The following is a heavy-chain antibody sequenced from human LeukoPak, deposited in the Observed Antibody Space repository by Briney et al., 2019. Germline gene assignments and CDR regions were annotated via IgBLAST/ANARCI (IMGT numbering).Heavy chain of an antibody. CDR1: GFTFSNAW. Sequence: PGGSLRLSCAASGFTFSNAWMSWVRQAPGKGLEWLGHNKSKTDGGTTDYAAPVKGRFTISRDDSKNTLYLQMNSLKTEDTAVYYCTTNGAAYCGGDCYDYWGQGTLVTVSS. V-gene: IGHV3-15*01. CDR2: NKSKTDGGTT. CDR3: TTNGAAYCGGDCYDY. D-gene: IGHD2-21*02. J-gene: IGHJ4*02.